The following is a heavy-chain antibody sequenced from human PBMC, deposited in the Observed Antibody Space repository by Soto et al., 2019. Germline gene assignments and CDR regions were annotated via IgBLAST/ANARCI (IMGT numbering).Heavy chain of an antibody. CDR3: ARVFEQQLGLSYFDY. CDR1: GFTFSSYW. V-gene: IGHV3-7*03. D-gene: IGHD6-13*01. Sequence: VGSLRLSCAASGFTFSSYWMSWVRQAPGKGLEWVANIKQDGSEKYYVDSVKGRFTISRDNAKNSLYLQMNSLRAEDTAVYYCARVFEQQLGLSYFDYWGQGTLVTVSS. CDR2: IKQDGSEK. J-gene: IGHJ4*02.